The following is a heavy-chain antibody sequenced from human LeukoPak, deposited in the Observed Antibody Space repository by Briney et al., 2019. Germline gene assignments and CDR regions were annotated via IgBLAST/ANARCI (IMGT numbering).Heavy chain of an antibody. CDR2: INWAGTNT. Sequence: GESLTISCAISGGITDDYGMSWVRQTPGKGLEWVSGINWAGTNTYYSESVRGRFTISRDTAEKSLFLQMDSLRDDDTALYYCVKDLSSNWYSFDYWGQGAIVTVSS. D-gene: IGHD6-13*01. CDR3: VKDLSSNWYSFDY. J-gene: IGHJ4*02. CDR1: GGITDDYG. V-gene: IGHV3-20*04.